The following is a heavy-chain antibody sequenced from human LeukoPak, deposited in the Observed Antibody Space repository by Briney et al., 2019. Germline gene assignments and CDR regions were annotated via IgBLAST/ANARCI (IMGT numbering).Heavy chain of an antibody. CDR3: ARDPFDIVVVVAATPVGCWFDP. Sequence: ASVKVSCKASGYTFTSYYMHWVRQAPGQGLEWMGWINPNSGGTNYAQKFQGRVTMTRDTSISTAYMELSRLRSDDTAVYYCARDPFDIVVVVAATPVGCWFDPWGQGTLVTVSS. J-gene: IGHJ5*02. CDR2: INPNSGGT. CDR1: GYTFTSYY. V-gene: IGHV1-2*02. D-gene: IGHD2-15*01.